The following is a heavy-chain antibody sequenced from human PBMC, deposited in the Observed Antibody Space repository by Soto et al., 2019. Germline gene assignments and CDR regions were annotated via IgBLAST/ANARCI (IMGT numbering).Heavy chain of an antibody. CDR3: ARSVAGNWFDP. D-gene: IGHD6-19*01. Sequence: QVQLVESGGGVVQPGRSLRLSCAASGFTFRSYAMHWVRQAPGKGLEWVAVISYDGSNKYYADSVKGRFTIYRDNSKDMLYLEMISLSAEDTAVYYCARSVAGNWFDPWGQGTLGTVSS. CDR2: ISYDGSNK. J-gene: IGHJ5*02. V-gene: IGHV3-30-3*01. CDR1: GFTFRSYA.